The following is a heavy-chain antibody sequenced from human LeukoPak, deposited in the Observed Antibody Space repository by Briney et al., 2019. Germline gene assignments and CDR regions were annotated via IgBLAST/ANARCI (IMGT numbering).Heavy chain of an antibody. CDR1: GFTVSSNH. Sequence: GGSLRLSCAASGFTVSSNHMSWVRRAPGKGLEWVSVINSGGSTYYADSVKARFTISRDNSKNTLYLQMNSLRAEDTAVYYCARLRNDAFDIWGQGTVVTVSS. CDR3: ARLRNDAFDI. J-gene: IGHJ3*02. D-gene: IGHD1-14*01. V-gene: IGHV3-66*04. CDR2: INSGGST.